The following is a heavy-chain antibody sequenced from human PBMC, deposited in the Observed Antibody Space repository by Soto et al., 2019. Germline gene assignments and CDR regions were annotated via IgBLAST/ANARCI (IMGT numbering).Heavy chain of an antibody. CDR1: GFTFSSYA. J-gene: IGHJ5*02. Sequence: QVQLVESGGGVVQPGRSLRLSCAASGFTFSSYAMHWVRQAPGKGLEWVAVISYDGSNKYYADSVKGRFTISRDNSKKTLYLQMNSLRVEDTAVYYCARDPYSDSPNWFDPWGQGTLVTVSS. CDR2: ISYDGSNK. V-gene: IGHV3-30-3*01. D-gene: IGHD4-17*01. CDR3: ARDPYSDSPNWFDP.